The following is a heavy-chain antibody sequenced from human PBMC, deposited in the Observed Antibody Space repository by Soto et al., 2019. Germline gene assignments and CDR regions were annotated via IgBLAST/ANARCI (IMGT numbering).Heavy chain of an antibody. CDR3: AREGDVPYYSYGMDV. J-gene: IGHJ6*02. Sequence: QVHLVQSGAEVKKPGASVKVSCKTSGYTFTRYGISWVRQAPGQGLEWMGWISGYDGRTNFAQKVQDRVTMTTDTSTSTVDMELRSLRSDDTAVYYCAREGDVPYYSYGMDVWGQGTTVTVSS. CDR2: ISGYDGRT. D-gene: IGHD2-21*02. CDR1: GYTFTRYG. V-gene: IGHV1-18*01.